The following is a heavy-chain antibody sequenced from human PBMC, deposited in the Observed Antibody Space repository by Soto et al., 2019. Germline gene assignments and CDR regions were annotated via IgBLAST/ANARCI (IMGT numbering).Heavy chain of an antibody. Sequence: QITLKESGPPLVKPTQTLTLTCTFSGFSLSTSGVGVGWIRQPPGKALEWLALIYWDDDKRYSPSLKSRLTITKDTSKNQVVLTMTNMDPVDTATYYCAHRAYNWNDGYYFDYWGQGTLVTVSS. D-gene: IGHD1-20*01. V-gene: IGHV2-5*02. J-gene: IGHJ4*02. CDR1: GFSLSTSGVG. CDR2: IYWDDDK. CDR3: AHRAYNWNDGYYFDY.